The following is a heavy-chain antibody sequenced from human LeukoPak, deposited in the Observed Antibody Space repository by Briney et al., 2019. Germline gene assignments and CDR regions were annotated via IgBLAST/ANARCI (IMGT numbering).Heavy chain of an antibody. CDR1: GFTFSSYG. Sequence: GGSLRLSCAASGFTFSSYGMHWVRQAPGKGLEWVAFIRYDGSNKYYADSVKGRFTISRDNSKNTLYLQMNSLRAEDTAVYYCARGGGNCLDYWGQGTLVAVSS. J-gene: IGHJ4*02. CDR2: IRYDGSNK. CDR3: ARGGGNCLDY. V-gene: IGHV3-30*02. D-gene: IGHD3-16*01.